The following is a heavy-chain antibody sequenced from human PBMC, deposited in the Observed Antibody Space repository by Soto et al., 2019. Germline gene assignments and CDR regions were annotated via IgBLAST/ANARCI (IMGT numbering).Heavy chain of an antibody. CDR2: IGGIGQYT. CDR3: ATGGPSHIYGMDA. D-gene: IGHD2-2*01. Sequence: XGSLRLSCASSVFTFSNYAMNCVRDSPGKWLEWVSIIGGIGQYTFYADSVRGRFTFSRDNSKNMLYLEMNNLRAEDTAMYFCATGGPSHIYGMDAWGPGTPVTVSS. V-gene: IGHV3-23*01. J-gene: IGHJ6*02. CDR1: VFTFSNYA.